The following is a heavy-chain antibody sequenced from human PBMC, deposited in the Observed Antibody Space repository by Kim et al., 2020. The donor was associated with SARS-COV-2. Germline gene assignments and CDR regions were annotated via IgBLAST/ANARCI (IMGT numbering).Heavy chain of an antibody. J-gene: IGHJ4*02. Sequence: KGRFTTSRDNSKNTLYLQMSSLRAEDTAVYYCVKDLGRYCSSTSCYAFDYWGQGTLVTVSS. D-gene: IGHD2-2*01. CDR3: VKDLGRYCSSTSCYAFDY. V-gene: IGHV3-64D*06.